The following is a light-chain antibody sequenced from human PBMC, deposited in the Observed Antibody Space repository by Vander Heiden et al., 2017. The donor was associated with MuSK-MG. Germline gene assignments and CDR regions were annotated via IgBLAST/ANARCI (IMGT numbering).Light chain of an antibody. CDR3: QVWDIKTEHGV. CDR1: YITGYS. V-gene: IGLV3-21*02. Sequence: SYVLTPPPSLSVAPGQTATISCGGDYITGYSVHWYQQKPGQAPVLVVYDDKERPSGVPERFSGSNSGKMDTLTVSRVEAGDEADYYCQVWDIKTEHGVFGGGTKLTVL. J-gene: IGLJ3*02. CDR2: DDK.